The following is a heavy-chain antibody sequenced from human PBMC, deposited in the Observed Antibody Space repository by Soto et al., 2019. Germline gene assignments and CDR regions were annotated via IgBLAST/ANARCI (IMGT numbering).Heavy chain of an antibody. V-gene: IGHV3-20*04. CDR3: ARGSSLDLDY. J-gene: IGHJ4*02. CDR1: GFTFDDYG. CDR2: INWNGGST. D-gene: IGHD3-3*01. Sequence: XSLRLSCAASGFTFDDYGMAWVRQAPGKGLEWVSGINWNGGSTGYADSVKGRFTISRDNAKNSLYLQMNSLRADDTAFYYCARGSSLDLDYWGQGTLVTSP.